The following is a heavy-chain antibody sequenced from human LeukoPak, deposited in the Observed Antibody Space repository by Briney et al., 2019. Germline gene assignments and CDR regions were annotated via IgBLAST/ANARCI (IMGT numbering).Heavy chain of an antibody. CDR3: ALKPTGPYYFDY. CDR1: GFTFSSYW. V-gene: IGHV3-7*01. D-gene: IGHD1-14*01. J-gene: IGHJ4*02. CDR2: IKQDGSEK. Sequence: GSLRLSCAASGFTFSSYWMSWVRQAPGKGLEWVANIKQDGSEKYYVDSVKGRFTISRDNAQNSLYLQMNSLRAEDTAVYYCALKPTGPYYFDYWGQGTLVTVSS.